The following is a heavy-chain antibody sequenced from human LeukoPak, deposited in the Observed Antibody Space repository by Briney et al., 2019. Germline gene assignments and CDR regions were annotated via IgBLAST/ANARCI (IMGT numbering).Heavy chain of an antibody. Sequence: SETLSLTCTVSGGSISSYYWSWIRQPPGKGLEWIGYINYSWDTNYNPSLKSRVTISVDTSKNQFSLKLSSVTAADTAVYYCARVSTTTVTNRYYYYGMDVWGQGTTVTVSS. CDR2: INYSWDT. CDR1: GGSISSYY. D-gene: IGHD4-17*01. CDR3: ARVSTTTVTNRYYYYGMDV. V-gene: IGHV4-59*01. J-gene: IGHJ6*02.